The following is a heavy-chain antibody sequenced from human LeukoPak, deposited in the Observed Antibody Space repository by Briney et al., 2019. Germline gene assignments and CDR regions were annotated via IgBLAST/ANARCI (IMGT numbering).Heavy chain of an antibody. D-gene: IGHD2-21*01. J-gene: IGHJ4*02. CDR1: GFTFSSYG. Sequence: PGGSLRLSCAASGFTFSSYGMHWVRQAPGKGLEWVAVISYDGSNKYYADSVKGRFTISRDNSKNTLYLQMNSLRAEDTAVYYCASEPGRIQLDYWGQGTLVTVSS. V-gene: IGHV3-30*03. CDR3: ASEPGRIQLDY. CDR2: ISYDGSNK.